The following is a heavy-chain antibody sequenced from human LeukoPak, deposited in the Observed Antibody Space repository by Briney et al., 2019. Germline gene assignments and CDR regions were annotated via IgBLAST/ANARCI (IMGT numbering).Heavy chain of an antibody. D-gene: IGHD2-8*01. CDR1: GFSFSVFW. CDR3: AKDPDCTSGICYTFFDY. V-gene: IGHV3-74*01. J-gene: IGHJ4*02. CDR2: IKTDGSIT. Sequence: GGSLRLSCAASGFSFSVFWIHWVRQAPGKGPVWVSRIKTDGSITDYADSVKGRFTISRDNSKNTLYLQMNSLRAEDTAVYYCAKDPDCTSGICYTFFDYWGQGTLVTVSS.